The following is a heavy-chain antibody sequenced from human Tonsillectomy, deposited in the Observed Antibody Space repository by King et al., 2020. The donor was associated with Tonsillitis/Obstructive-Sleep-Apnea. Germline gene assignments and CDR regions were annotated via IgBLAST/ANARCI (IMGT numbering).Heavy chain of an antibody. CDR1: GGTFSNSA. D-gene: IGHD1-26*01. Sequence: QLVQSGAEVKKPGSSVKVSCKASGGTFSNSAISWVRQAPGQGLEWMGGIIPIFGAANYAQKFQGRVTITADESTNTAYMELSSLRSEDTAVYYCAGKSGSYYYYMDVWGKGTTVTVSS. V-gene: IGHV1-69*12. CDR2: IIPIFGAA. CDR3: AGKSGSYYYYMDV. J-gene: IGHJ6*03.